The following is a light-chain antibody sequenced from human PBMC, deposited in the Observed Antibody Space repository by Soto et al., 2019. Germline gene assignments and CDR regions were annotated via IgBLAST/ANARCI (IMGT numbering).Light chain of an antibody. Sequence: QSALTQPASVSGSPGQSITISCTGTSSDVGGYNYVSCYQQHPGKAPKLMIYDVSNRPSGVSNRFSGSKSGNTASLTISGLQAEDEAEYYCSTYTSSSTLVYVTGTKLTVL. CDR3: STYTSSSTLV. J-gene: IGLJ1*01. V-gene: IGLV2-14*01. CDR2: DVS. CDR1: SSDVGGYNY.